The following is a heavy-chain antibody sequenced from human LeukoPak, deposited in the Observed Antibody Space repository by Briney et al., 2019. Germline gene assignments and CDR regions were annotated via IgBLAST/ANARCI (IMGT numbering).Heavy chain of an antibody. V-gene: IGHV3-7*01. J-gene: IGHJ5*02. D-gene: IGHD6-19*01. Sequence: GGSLRLSCAASGFTFSSYWMSWVRQAPGKGLEWVANIKQDGSEKYYVDSVKGRFTISRDNAKNSLYLQMNSLRAEDTAVYYCAREAGYGSGWYGNWFDPWGQGTLVTVSS. CDR1: GFTFSSYW. CDR2: IKQDGSEK. CDR3: AREAGYGSGWYGNWFDP.